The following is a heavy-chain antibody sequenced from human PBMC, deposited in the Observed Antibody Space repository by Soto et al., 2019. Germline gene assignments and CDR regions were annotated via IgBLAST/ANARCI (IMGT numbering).Heavy chain of an antibody. CDR1: GFTFSDHY. Sequence: EVQLVESGGGLVQPGGSLRLSCAASGFTFSDHYMDWVRQAPGKGLEWVARNRDKANSYTTEYAAAVKGRFTVSRDDSKNSFYLQMNSLQSEDKAVYYCVRGSSRFQHPYYYCALDVWGQGTTVTVSS. D-gene: IGHD6-13*01. V-gene: IGHV3-72*01. J-gene: IGHJ6*02. CDR3: VRGSSRFQHPYYYCALDV. CDR2: NRDKANSYTT.